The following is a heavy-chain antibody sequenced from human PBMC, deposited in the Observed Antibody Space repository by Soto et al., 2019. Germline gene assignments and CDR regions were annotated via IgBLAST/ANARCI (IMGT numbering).Heavy chain of an antibody. CDR3: AHLRGTWCAMDF. Sequence: QITLKESGPTLVKPTETLTLTCSFSGFSLSGFSLSFSGVGVTWIRQSPGKALEWLGIIYWNDSKHYSPSLRGRLSITRATSRDHVFLTMAKMDPADTGTYYWAHLRGTWCAMDFWGQGIPVTVSS. V-gene: IGHV2-5*01. CDR1: GFSLSGFSLSFSGVG. CDR2: IYWNDSK. D-gene: IGHD2-15*01. J-gene: IGHJ4*02.